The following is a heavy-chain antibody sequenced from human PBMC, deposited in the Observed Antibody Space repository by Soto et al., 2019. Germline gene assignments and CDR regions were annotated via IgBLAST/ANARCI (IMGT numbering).Heavy chain of an antibody. D-gene: IGHD4-17*01. V-gene: IGHV1-8*01. CDR1: GYTFTSYD. CDR2: MNPNSGNT. J-gene: IGHJ4*02. Sequence: QVQLVQSGAEVKKPGASVKVSCKASGYTFTSYDINWVRQATGQGLEWMGWMNPNSGNTGYAQNFQGRVTMTRNTSISTAYMELGSLRSEDTAVYYCARGRWYGDSPPLDYWGQGTLVTVSS. CDR3: ARGRWYGDSPPLDY.